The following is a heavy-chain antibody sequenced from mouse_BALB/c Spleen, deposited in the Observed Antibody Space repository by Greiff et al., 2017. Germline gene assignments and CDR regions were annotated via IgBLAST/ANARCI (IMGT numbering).Heavy chain of an antibody. V-gene: IGHV1S81*02. CDR1: GYTFTSYW. J-gene: IGHJ3*01. CDR2: INPSNGRT. CDR3: ARGGLRTWFAD. Sequence: VQLQQPGAELVKPGASVKLSCKASGYTFTSYWMHWVKQRPGQGLEWIGEINPSNGRTNYNEKFKSKATLTVDKSSSTAYMQLSSLTSEDSAVYYCARGGLRTWFADWGQGTLVTVSA. D-gene: IGHD2-4*01.